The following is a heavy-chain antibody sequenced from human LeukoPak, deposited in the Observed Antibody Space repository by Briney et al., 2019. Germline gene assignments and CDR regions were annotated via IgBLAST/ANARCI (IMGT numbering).Heavy chain of an antibody. Sequence: ASVKVSCKASGYTFTSYAMHWVRQAPGQRLEWMGWINAGNGNTKYSQKFRGRVTITRDTSASTAYMELSSLRSEDTAVYYCAREWKWQQLVPGYWGQGTLVTVSS. CDR1: GYTFTSYA. CDR2: INAGNGNT. J-gene: IGHJ4*02. V-gene: IGHV1-3*01. D-gene: IGHD6-13*01. CDR3: AREWKWQQLVPGY.